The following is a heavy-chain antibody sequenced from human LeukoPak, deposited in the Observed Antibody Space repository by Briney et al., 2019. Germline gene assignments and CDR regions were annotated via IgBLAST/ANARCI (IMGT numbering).Heavy chain of an antibody. CDR1: GGSISSSSYY. Sequence: PSETLSLTCTVSGGSISSSSYYWGWIRQPPGKGLEWIGSIYYSGSTYYNPSLKSRVTISVGTSKNQFSLKLSSVTAADTAVYYCARLFGSGSYPLDCWGQGTLVTVSS. CDR2: IYYSGST. J-gene: IGHJ4*02. V-gene: IGHV4-39*01. CDR3: ARLFGSGSYPLDC. D-gene: IGHD3-10*01.